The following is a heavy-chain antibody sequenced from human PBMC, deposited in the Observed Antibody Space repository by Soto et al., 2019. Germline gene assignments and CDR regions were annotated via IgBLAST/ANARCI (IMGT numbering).Heavy chain of an antibody. CDR3: ARAGLVGDYPSYYYGMDV. Sequence: GGSLRLSCAASGFTFSSYGMHWVRQAPGKGLEWVAVIWYDGSNKYYADSVKGRFTISRDNSKNTLYLQMNSLRAEDTAVYYCARAGLVGDYPSYYYGMDVWGQGTTVTVSS. CDR2: IWYDGSNK. D-gene: IGHD1-26*01. V-gene: IGHV3-33*01. J-gene: IGHJ6*02. CDR1: GFTFSSYG.